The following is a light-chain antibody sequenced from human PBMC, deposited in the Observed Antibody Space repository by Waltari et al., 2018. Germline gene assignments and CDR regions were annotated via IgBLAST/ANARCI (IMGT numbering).Light chain of an antibody. CDR3: CSYAGSSTFV. J-gene: IGLJ1*01. Sequence: QSALTQPASVSGSPGQSISIPCSGTSGDVELSTLVPWYQQHPGKAPQLLIYEPTKRPSGVSDRFSGSKSGNTAYLTVSGLQAEDESDYYCCSYAGSSTFVFGSGTRVTV. V-gene: IGLV2-23*01. CDR1: SGDVELSTL. CDR2: EPT.